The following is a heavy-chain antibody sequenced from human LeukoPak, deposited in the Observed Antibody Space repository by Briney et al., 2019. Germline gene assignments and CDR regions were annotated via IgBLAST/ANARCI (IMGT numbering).Heavy chain of an antibody. CDR1: GFTFSSYS. Sequence: GGSLRLSCAASGFTFSSYSMNWVRQAPGKGLEWVSYITGSLSTIHYADSVKGRFTISRDNAKNSMYLQMNSLRLEDTGLYYCARTGLGMYSFDYWGQGILVTVSS. CDR3: ARTGLGMYSFDY. D-gene: IGHD3/OR15-3a*01. V-gene: IGHV3-48*01. J-gene: IGHJ4*02. CDR2: ITGSLSTI.